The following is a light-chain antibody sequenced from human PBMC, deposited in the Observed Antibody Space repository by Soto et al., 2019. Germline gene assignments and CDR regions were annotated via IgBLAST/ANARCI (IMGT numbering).Light chain of an antibody. V-gene: IGLV2-8*01. CDR1: SRDVGNYNY. CDR2: DVN. CDR3: SSYAGNNKDV. Sequence: QSALAQPPSASGSPGQSVTISCTGTSRDVGNYNYVSWYQQHPGEAPKLILFDVNKRPSGVPDRFSGSKSGNTASLTVSGLQAEDEADYYCSSYAGNNKDVFGTGTKLTVL. J-gene: IGLJ1*01.